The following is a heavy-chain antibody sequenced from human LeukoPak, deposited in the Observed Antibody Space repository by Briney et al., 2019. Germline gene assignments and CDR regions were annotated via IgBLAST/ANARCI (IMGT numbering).Heavy chain of an antibody. V-gene: IGHV4-59*01. D-gene: IGHD6-19*01. CDR2: IYYSGST. CDR3: ARERLAGEFDP. CDR1: GGSISSYH. Sequence: SETLSLTCTVSGGSISSYHWSWIRQPPGKGLEWIGNIYYSGSTNYNPSPKSRVTISVDTSKNQFSLKLSSVTAADTAVYYCARERLAGEFDPWGQGTLVTVSS. J-gene: IGHJ5*02.